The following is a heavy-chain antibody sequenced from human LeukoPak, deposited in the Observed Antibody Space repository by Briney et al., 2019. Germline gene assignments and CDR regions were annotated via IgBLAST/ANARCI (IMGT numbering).Heavy chain of an antibody. Sequence: SETLSLTCTVSGGSISSSSYYWGWIRQPPGKGLEWLGSIYYSGSTYYNPSLKSRVTISVDTSKNQFSLKLSSVTAADTAVYYCARSLDTAMVGYWGQGTLVTVSS. CDR2: IYYSGST. D-gene: IGHD5-18*01. V-gene: IGHV4-39*01. CDR1: GGSISSSSYY. J-gene: IGHJ4*02. CDR3: ARSLDTAMVGY.